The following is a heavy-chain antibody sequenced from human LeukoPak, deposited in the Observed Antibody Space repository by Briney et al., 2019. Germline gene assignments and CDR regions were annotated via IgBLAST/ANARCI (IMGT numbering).Heavy chain of an antibody. Sequence: PGGSLRLSCAASGFTFSSHAMHWVRQAPGKGLEWVAVISYDGSNKYYADSVKGRFTISRDNSKNTLYLQMNSLRAEDTAVYYCARDLRSYYGGSDAFDIWGQGTMVTVSS. CDR1: GFTFSSHA. V-gene: IGHV3-30-3*01. CDR2: ISYDGSNK. CDR3: ARDLRSYYGGSDAFDI. D-gene: IGHD1-26*01. J-gene: IGHJ3*02.